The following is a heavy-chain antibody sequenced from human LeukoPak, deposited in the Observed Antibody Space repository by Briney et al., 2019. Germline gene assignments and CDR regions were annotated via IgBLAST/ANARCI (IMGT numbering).Heavy chain of an antibody. Sequence: GGSLRLSCETAGFTFSSYVMHWVRRTPGKGLVWVSRISHDGIISYADSVKGRFTISRDNTKNTLILQMNSLRVEDTAVYYCARDWVYKIDYWGRGTLVTVSS. CDR1: GFTFSSYV. CDR3: ARDWVYKIDY. V-gene: IGHV3-74*01. D-gene: IGHD5-24*01. CDR2: ISHDGII. J-gene: IGHJ4*02.